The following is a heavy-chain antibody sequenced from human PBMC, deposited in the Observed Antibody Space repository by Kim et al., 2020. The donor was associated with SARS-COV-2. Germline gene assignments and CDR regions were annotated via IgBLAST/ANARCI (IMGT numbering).Heavy chain of an antibody. V-gene: IGHV4-34*01. CDR1: GGSFSGYY. CDR2: INHSGST. Sequence: SETLSLTCAVYGGSFSGYYWSWIRQPPGKGLEWIGEINHSGSTNYNPSLKSRVTISVDTSKNQFSLKLSSVTAADTAVYYCARVLRGTSRPYYYYGMDVWGQGTTVTVSS. D-gene: IGHD3-16*01. CDR3: ARVLRGTSRPYYYYGMDV. J-gene: IGHJ6*02.